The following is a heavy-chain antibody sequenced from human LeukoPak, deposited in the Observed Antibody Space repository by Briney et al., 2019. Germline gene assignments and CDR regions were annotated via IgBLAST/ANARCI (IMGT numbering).Heavy chain of an antibody. CDR2: ISYSGST. J-gene: IGHJ5*02. CDR3: ARHGTTVTDNWFDP. V-gene: IGHV4-59*08. CDR1: GVSISSYY. D-gene: IGHD4-17*01. Sequence: SETLSLTCTVSGVSISSYYWSWIRQPPGKGLEWIGYISYSGSTNHNPSLKSRVTISVDTSKNQFSLKLSSVTAADTAVYYCARHGTTVTDNWFDPWGQGTLVTVSS.